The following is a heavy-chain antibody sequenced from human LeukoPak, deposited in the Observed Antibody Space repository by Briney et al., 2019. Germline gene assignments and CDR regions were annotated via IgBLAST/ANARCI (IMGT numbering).Heavy chain of an antibody. CDR3: ASVGDLEYFQH. Sequence: ETLSLTCAVYGGSFSGYYWSWIRQPPGKGLEWVSTISSSSSYIYYADSVKGRFTISRDNAKNSLFLQTSSLRAEDTAVYYCASVGDLEYFQHWGQGTLVSVSS. CDR1: GGSFSGYY. J-gene: IGHJ1*01. V-gene: IGHV3-21*01. CDR2: ISSSSSYI. D-gene: IGHD4-17*01.